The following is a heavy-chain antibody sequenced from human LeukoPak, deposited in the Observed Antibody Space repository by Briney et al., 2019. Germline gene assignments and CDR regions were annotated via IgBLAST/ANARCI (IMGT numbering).Heavy chain of an antibody. CDR3: ARGPMGYCTSTNCYNFDY. D-gene: IGHD2-2*02. V-gene: IGHV4-4*07. CDR2: IYTSGST. Sequence: SETLSLTCTVSGGSISSYCWSWIRQPAGKGLEWIGRIYTSGSTNYNPSLKSRVTMSIDTSKNQFSLKLSSVTAADTAIYYCARGPMGYCTSTNCYNFDYWGQGTLVTVSS. CDR1: GGSISSYC. J-gene: IGHJ4*02.